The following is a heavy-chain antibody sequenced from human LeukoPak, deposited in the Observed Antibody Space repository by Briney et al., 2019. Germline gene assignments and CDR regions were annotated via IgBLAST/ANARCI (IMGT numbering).Heavy chain of an antibody. CDR1: GFTSSSYS. Sequence: GGSLRLSCAASGFTSSSYSMNWVRQAPGKGLEWVSSISSSSSYIYYADSVKGRFTISRDNAKNSLYLQMNSLRAEDTAVYYCARDLGYSSSWYYFDYWGQGTLVTVSS. V-gene: IGHV3-21*01. J-gene: IGHJ4*02. CDR3: ARDLGYSSSWYYFDY. CDR2: ISSSSSYI. D-gene: IGHD6-13*01.